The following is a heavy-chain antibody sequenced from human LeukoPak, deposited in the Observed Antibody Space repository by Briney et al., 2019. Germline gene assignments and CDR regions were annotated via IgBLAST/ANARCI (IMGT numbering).Heavy chain of an antibody. V-gene: IGHV4-39*01. CDR1: GGSISSSSYY. J-gene: IGHJ5*02. Sequence: SETLSLTCTVSGGSISSSSYYWGWIRQPPGKGLVWIGIIYYSGRTYYNPSLKSRLTISVDTSKNQFTLKLSSVTAADASVYYCARLNEWFDPWGQGTLVTVSS. D-gene: IGHD2-8*01. CDR3: ARLNEWFDP. CDR2: IYYSGRT.